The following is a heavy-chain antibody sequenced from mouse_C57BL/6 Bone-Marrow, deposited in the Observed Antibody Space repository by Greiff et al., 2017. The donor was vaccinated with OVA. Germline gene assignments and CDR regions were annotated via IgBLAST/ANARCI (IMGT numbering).Heavy chain of an antibody. CDR3: ARDPVYYDSSYEGDYAMDY. Sequence: VQLQQSGPELVKPGASVKLSCKASGYTFTDYYMNWVKQSHGKSLEWIGDINPNNGGTSYNQKFKGKATLTVDKSSSTAYMELRSLTSEDSAVYYCARDPVYYDSSYEGDYAMDYGGQGTSVTVSA. CDR1: GYTFTDYY. J-gene: IGHJ4*01. D-gene: IGHD1-1*01. CDR2: INPNNGGT. V-gene: IGHV1-26*01.